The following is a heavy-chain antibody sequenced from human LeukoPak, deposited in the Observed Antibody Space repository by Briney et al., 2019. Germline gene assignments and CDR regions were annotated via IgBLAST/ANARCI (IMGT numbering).Heavy chain of an antibody. V-gene: IGHV4-39*01. D-gene: IGHD3-22*01. CDR1: GDSVSRSDSY. J-gene: IGHJ1*01. CDR2: IYYSGRT. Sequence: SETLSLTCSVSGDSVSRSDSYWDWIPPPPGKGLEWFGTIYYSGRTYYSPSLKRRVTMSVDPSNNQFSLNLRSVTAADAAVYYCARRRYYDGSGYLEWGQGTLLSVSS. CDR3: ARRRYYDGSGYLE.